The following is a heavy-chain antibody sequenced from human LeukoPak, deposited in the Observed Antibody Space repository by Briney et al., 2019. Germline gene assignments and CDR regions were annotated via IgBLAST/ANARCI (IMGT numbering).Heavy chain of an antibody. Sequence: GGSLRLSCAASGFIFSSYNMNWVRQAPGKGLEWVSSISSSSNYIYYADSVKGRFTISRDNAKSSLSLQMNSLSAEDTAVYYCARDGYNSANGIDVWGQGTMVTVSS. J-gene: IGHJ3*01. CDR1: GFIFSSYN. CDR2: ISSSSNYI. V-gene: IGHV3-21*01. D-gene: IGHD1-1*01. CDR3: ARDGYNSANGIDV.